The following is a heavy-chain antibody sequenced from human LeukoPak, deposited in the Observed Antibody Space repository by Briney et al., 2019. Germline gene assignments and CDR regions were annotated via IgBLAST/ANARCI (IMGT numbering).Heavy chain of an antibody. V-gene: IGHV4-31*03. CDR2: IFSNGGT. J-gene: IGHJ2*01. CDR3: ARGERHYFGTGPFDF. CDR1: SGSDNRGGFY. Sequence: TLSLTCSVSSGSDNRGGFYLSRIRQHPGKGLEWLGYIFSNGGTNYNPSLDSRLSISGDSSKTQFSLRLTSVSAADTAVYYRARGERHYFGTGPFDFGGRDTGDTVSS. D-gene: IGHD3-10*01.